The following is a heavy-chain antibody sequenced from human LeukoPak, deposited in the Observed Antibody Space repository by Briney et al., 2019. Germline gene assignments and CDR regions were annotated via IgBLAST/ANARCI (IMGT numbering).Heavy chain of an antibody. CDR1: GFTLSSDW. CDR3: ARGRYSSRSGGYYFDI. J-gene: IGHJ4*02. CDR2: IKKDGIEK. Sequence: GRSLRLSCVVSGFTLSSDWMSWVRQAPGKGLEWVANIKKDGIEKYYVESVKGRFTISGDNAKNSLSLQMNSLRAEDTAVYYCARGRYSSRSGGYYFDIWGQGTLVTVSS. D-gene: IGHD2-2*01. V-gene: IGHV3-7*01.